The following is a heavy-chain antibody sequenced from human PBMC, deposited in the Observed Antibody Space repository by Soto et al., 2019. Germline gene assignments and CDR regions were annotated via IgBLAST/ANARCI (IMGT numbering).Heavy chain of an antibody. V-gene: IGHV1-2*02. CDR3: ERGQNLPXGTNGVLNY. Sequence: SLYVSCSASGYTFTRYYMHWVRQAPGQGHEWMGWINPNSGGTNYAQKIQGSVTMTRDTSISTAYMELSRLRSDDTAVYYCERGQNLPXGTNGVLNYWGQGTLVTVSS. CDR2: INPNSGGT. CDR1: GYTFTRYY. D-gene: IGHD2-8*01. J-gene: IGHJ4*02.